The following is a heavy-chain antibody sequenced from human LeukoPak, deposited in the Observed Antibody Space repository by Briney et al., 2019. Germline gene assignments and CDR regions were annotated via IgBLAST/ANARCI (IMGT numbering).Heavy chain of an antibody. CDR2: INHSGST. V-gene: IGHV4-34*01. CDR3: ARLTGAAAGPYYFDY. CDR1: GGSFSGYY. J-gene: IGHJ4*02. Sequence: SETLSLTCAVYGGSFSGYYWSWIRQPPGKGLEWIGEINHSGSTNYNPSLKSRVTISVDTSKNQFSLKLSSVTAADTAVYYCARLTGAAAGPYYFDYWGQGTLVTVSS. D-gene: IGHD6-13*01.